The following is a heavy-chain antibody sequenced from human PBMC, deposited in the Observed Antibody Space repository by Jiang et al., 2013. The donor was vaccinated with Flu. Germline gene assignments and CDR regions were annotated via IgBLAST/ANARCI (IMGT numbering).Heavy chain of an antibody. CDR2: ISAYSGHI. CDR3: ARWDEYYYDSRSATFDI. D-gene: IGHD3-22*01. Sequence: GAEVKKPGASVKVSCKASGYTFTSYGISWVRQAPGQGLEWMGWISAYSGHINYAQKLQGRVTMTSDTSTSTAYMELRSLRSDDTAVYYCARWDEYYYDSRSATFDIWGQGTMVTVSS. V-gene: IGHV1-18*01. CDR1: GYTFTSYG. J-gene: IGHJ3*02.